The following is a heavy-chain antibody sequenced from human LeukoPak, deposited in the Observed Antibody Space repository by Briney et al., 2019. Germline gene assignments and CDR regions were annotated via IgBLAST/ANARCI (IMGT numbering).Heavy chain of an antibody. CDR2: ISAYNGNT. CDR3: ATDIDYYGSGTYYKRG. Sequence: ASVKVSCKASGYTFTSYGISWVRQAPGQGLEWMGWISAYNGNTNYAQKLQGRVTMTTDTSTDTAYMELSSLRSEDTAVYYCATDIDYYGSGTYYKRGWGQGTLVTVSS. V-gene: IGHV1-18*01. CDR1: GYTFTSYG. D-gene: IGHD3-10*01. J-gene: IGHJ4*02.